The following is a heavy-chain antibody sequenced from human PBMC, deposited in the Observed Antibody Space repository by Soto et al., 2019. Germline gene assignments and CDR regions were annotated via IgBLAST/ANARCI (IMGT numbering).Heavy chain of an antibody. V-gene: IGHV4-59*01. CDR2: IYYSGST. CDR1: GGSISSYY. Sequence: SETLSLTCTVSGGSISSYYWSWIRQPPGKGLEWIGYIYYSGSTNYNPSLKSRVTISVDTSKNQFSLKLSSVTAADTAVYYCAGYGNYYYYGMDVWGQGTTVTVSS. J-gene: IGHJ6*02. CDR3: AGYGNYYYYGMDV. D-gene: IGHD5-18*01.